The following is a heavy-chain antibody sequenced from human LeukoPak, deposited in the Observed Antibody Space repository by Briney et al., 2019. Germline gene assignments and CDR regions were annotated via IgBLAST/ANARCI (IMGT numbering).Heavy chain of an antibody. CDR1: GGSISSSSYY. D-gene: IGHD5-12*01. CDR2: IYYSGST. Sequence: SETLSLTCTVSGGSISSSSYYWGWIRQPPGKGLEWIGSIYYSGSTYYNPSLSSRVTMSVDTSKNQFSLKLNSVTAADTAVYYCARTTGYSDTWYFDYWGQGTLVTVSS. CDR3: ARTTGYSDTWYFDY. V-gene: IGHV4-39*01. J-gene: IGHJ4*02.